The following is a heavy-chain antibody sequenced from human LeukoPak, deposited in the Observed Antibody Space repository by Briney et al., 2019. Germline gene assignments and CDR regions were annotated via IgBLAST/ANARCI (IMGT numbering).Heavy chain of an antibody. CDR1: GLTFSDHW. V-gene: IGHV3-7*01. CDR3: ARFYGGSAFDI. D-gene: IGHD3-16*01. J-gene: IGHJ3*02. Sequence: GGSLRLSCAASGLTFSDHWFNWVRQAPGKGLEWVAKMNQDGSEKYYVGSVRGRFTISRDNAKNTLYLHMNSLRGEDTAVYYCARFYGGSAFDIWGQGTMVTVSS. CDR2: MNQDGSEK.